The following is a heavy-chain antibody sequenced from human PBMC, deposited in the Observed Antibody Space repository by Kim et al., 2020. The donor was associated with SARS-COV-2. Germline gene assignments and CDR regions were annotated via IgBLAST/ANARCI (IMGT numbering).Heavy chain of an antibody. CDR3: AREYYYDSSGYFRGNWFDP. CDR2: IYYSGST. D-gene: IGHD3-22*01. Sequence: SETLSLTCTVSGGSISSYYWSWIRQPPGKGLEWIGYIYYSGSTNYNPSLKSRVTISVDTSKNQFSLKLSSVTAADTAVYYCAREYYYDSSGYFRGNWFDPWGQGTLVTVSS. CDR1: GGSISSYY. V-gene: IGHV4-59*01. J-gene: IGHJ5*02.